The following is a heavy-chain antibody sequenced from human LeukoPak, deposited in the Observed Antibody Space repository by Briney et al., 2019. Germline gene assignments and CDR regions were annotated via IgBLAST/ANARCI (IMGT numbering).Heavy chain of an antibody. J-gene: IGHJ6*03. V-gene: IGHV3-30*02. CDR1: GFTFSSYG. CDR2: IRYVGSNK. D-gene: IGHD5-12*01. CDR3: AKEYYGGYETRPYYYYYMDV. Sequence: GGSLRLSCAASGFTFSSYGMHWVRQAPGKGLEWVAFIRYVGSNKYYADSVKGRFTISRDNSKNTLYLQMNSLRAEDTAVYYCAKEYYGGYETRPYYYYYMDVWGKGTTVTVSS.